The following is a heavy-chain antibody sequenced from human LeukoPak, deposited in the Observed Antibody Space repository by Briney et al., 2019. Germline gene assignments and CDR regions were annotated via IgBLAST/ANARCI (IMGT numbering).Heavy chain of an antibody. D-gene: IGHD4-17*01. CDR1: GDTFSSYG. CDR3: ARHGDYSYFDY. J-gene: IGHJ4*02. V-gene: IGHV1-69*06. Sequence: SVKVSCKASGDTFSSYGITWVRQAPGQGLEWMGTIIPFYGTTNFAQKFQGRVTITADKSTSTAHMEVSSLRSEDTAVYYCARHGDYSYFDYWGQGILVTVSS. CDR2: IIPFYGTT.